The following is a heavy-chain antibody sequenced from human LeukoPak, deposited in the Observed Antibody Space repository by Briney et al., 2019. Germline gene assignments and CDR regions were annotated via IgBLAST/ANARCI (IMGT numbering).Heavy chain of an antibody. Sequence: SETLSLTCTVSGGSISSYYWSWIRQPPGKGLEWIGYITYSGSTNYNPSLKSRVTISVDTSKDQFSLKLSSVTAADTAVYYCARHRVPAVIDYWGQGTLVTVSS. CDR1: GGSISSYY. J-gene: IGHJ4*02. CDR2: ITYSGST. D-gene: IGHD2-2*01. CDR3: ARHRVPAVIDY. V-gene: IGHV4-59*08.